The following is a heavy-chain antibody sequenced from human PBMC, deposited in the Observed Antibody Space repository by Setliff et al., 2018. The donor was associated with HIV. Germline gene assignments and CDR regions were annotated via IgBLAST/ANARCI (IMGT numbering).Heavy chain of an antibody. CDR2: INAGNGNT. CDR3: ASHAPASWYLLSYFDY. D-gene: IGHD6-13*01. CDR1: GYTFTSYA. V-gene: IGHV1-3*01. Sequence: ASVKVSCKASGYTFTSYAMHWVRQAPGQRLEWMGWINAGNGNTKYSQKFQGRVTITRDTSASTAYMELSSLRSEDTAVYYCASHAPASWYLLSYFDYWGQGTLVTVSS. J-gene: IGHJ4*02.